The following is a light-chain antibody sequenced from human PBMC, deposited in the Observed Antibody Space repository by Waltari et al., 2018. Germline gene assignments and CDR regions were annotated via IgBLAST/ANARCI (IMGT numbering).Light chain of an antibody. J-gene: IGLJ3*02. CDR1: SGHINNV. CDR2: VNSDGSH. V-gene: IGLV4-69*01. CDR3: QTGGHGTWV. Sequence: QLVLTQSPSASASLGASVKLTCTLSSGHINNVIAWLQQRPEKGPRYLMKVNSDGSHNKGDEIPSRFSGPSSAAERYLTISSLQSEDEADYFCQTGGHGTWVFGGGTKLTVL.